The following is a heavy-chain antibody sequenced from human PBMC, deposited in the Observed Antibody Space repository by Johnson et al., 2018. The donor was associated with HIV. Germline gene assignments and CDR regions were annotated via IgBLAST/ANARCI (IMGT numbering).Heavy chain of an antibody. J-gene: IGHJ3*02. CDR2: IYSGGNT. Sequence: VQLVESGGGVVQPGRSLRLSCAASRFTVSSNYMTWVRQAPGKGLEWVSVIYSGGNTYYADSVKGRFPISRDNSKNSLFLQMNSLRVEDTAVYYCARSGGYPNAFDIWGQGTMVTVSS. V-gene: IGHV3-66*01. D-gene: IGHD6-13*01. CDR1: RFTVSSNY. CDR3: ARSGGYPNAFDI.